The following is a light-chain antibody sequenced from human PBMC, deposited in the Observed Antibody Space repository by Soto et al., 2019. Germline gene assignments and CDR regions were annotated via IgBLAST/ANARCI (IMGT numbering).Light chain of an antibody. V-gene: IGKV1-9*01. CDR3: QQLNTFPPFFT. J-gene: IGKJ3*01. CDR1: QGIRSY. CDR2: GAS. Sequence: DTQLTQSPSFLSASVGDRVTITRRASQGIRSYLAWYQQRPGKAPELLIYGASTLRPGGASRFSGSGSGTEFTLAISSLQPEDFATYFCQQLNTFPPFFTFGPGTKVDIK.